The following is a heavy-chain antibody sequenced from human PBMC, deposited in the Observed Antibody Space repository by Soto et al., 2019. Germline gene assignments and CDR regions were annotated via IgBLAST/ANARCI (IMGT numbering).Heavy chain of an antibody. CDR2: IYPSDSDT. Sequence: PGASLTINGRSSGYNFSCYWIAWVRQMPGKGLELMGIIYPSDSDTRYRPSFQGQVTISADKSISSAYLQWSSLRASDTAMYYCARGGVSTRTFDYWGQGPPVPVSS. V-gene: IGHV5-51*01. D-gene: IGHD3-3*01. J-gene: IGHJ4*02. CDR1: GYNFSCYW. CDR3: ARGGVSTRTFDY.